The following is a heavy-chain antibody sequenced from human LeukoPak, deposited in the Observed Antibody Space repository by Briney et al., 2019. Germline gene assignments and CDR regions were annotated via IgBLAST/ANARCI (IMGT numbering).Heavy chain of an antibody. CDR3: ARDGSKRQWLPSVDYYYMDV. J-gene: IGHJ6*03. V-gene: IGHV1-69*13. D-gene: IGHD6-19*01. CDR1: GGTFSSYA. CDR2: IIPIFGTA. Sequence: GASVKVSCKASGGTFSSYAISWVRQAPGQGLEWMGGIIPIFGTANYAQKFQSRVTITADESTSTAYMELSSLRSEDTAVYYCARDGSKRQWLPSVDYYYMDVWGKGTTVTISS.